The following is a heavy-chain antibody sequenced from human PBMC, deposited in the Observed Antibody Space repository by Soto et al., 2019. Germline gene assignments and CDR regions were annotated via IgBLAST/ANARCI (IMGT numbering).Heavy chain of an antibody. J-gene: IGHJ4*02. CDR2: IYYNGNT. Sequence: SETLSLTCTVSGGSISSGDYYWSWIRQLPGKDLEWIAYIYYNGNTYYTPSLKSRATISLDTSRNQFFLNLNSVTAADTAVYYCAREYYDSSGYLAPLDYWGQGTRVTVAS. V-gene: IGHV4-31*03. D-gene: IGHD3-22*01. CDR1: GGSISSGDYY. CDR3: AREYYDSSGYLAPLDY.